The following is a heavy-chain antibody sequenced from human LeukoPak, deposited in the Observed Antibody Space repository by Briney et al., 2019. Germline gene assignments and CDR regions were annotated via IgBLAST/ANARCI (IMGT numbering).Heavy chain of an antibody. CDR1: GFTFRDAA. V-gene: IGHV3-53*04. CDR3: ARGGGDYNPFDY. CDR2: MYSGGST. J-gene: IGHJ4*02. D-gene: IGHD4-17*01. Sequence: GGSLRLSCAVSGFTFRDAAMTWVRQAPGKGLEWVSVMYSGGSTYYADSVKGRFTISRHNSKNTLYLEINSLRPDDTAVYYCARGGGDYNPFDYWGQGTLVTVSS.